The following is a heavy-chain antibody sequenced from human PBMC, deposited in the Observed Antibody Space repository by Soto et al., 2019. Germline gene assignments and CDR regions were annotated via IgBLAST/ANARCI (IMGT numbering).Heavy chain of an antibody. CDR2: INPNSGDT. V-gene: IGHV1-2*02. CDR1: GYTFTGYY. J-gene: IGHJ4*02. Sequence: VKVSCKASGYTFTGYYMHWMRQAPGQGLEWMGWINPNSGDTKYAQKFQGRVTMTRDTSISTAYMEVSRLTSDDTAVYYRARSLSTIGARPDYRRKGTQVTVSS. CDR3: ARSLSTIGARPDY. D-gene: IGHD6-6*01.